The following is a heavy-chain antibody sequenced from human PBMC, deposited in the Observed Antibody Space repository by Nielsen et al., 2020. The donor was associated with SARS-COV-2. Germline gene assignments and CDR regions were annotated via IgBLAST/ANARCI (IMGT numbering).Heavy chain of an antibody. V-gene: IGHV3-11*06. CDR2: ISSSSSYT. J-gene: IGHJ4*02. D-gene: IGHD3-3*01. CDR1: GFTFSDYY. CDR3: VRDSSVVIWSGYPVD. Sequence: GESLKISCAASGFTFSDYYMSWIRQAPGKGLEWVSYISSSSSYTNYADSVKGRFTISRDNAKNSLYLQMNSLRAEDTAVYYCVRDSSVVIWSGYPVDWGQGTLVTVSS.